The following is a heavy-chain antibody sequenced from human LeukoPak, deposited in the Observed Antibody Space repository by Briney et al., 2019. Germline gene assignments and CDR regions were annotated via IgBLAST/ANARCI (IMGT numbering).Heavy chain of an antibody. CDR2: IYYSGST. J-gene: IGHJ4*02. D-gene: IGHD3-22*01. CDR1: GGSISSSSYY. V-gene: IGHV4-39*01. CDR3: ARIYDSSGHPR. Sequence: SETLSPTCTVSGGSISSSSYYWGWIRQPPGKGLEWIGSIYYSGSTYYNPSLKSRVTISVDTSKNQFSLKLSSVTAADTAVYYCARIYDSSGHPRWGQGTLVTVSS.